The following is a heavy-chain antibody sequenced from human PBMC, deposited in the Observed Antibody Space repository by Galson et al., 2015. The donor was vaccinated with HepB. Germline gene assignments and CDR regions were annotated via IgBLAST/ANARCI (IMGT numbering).Heavy chain of an antibody. J-gene: IGHJ4*02. CDR1: GYTFTSYG. Sequence: SVKVSCKASGYTFTSYGISWVRQAPGQGLEWMGWINPNSGGTNYAQKFQGRVTMTRDTSISTAYMELSRLRSDDTAVYYCARVNTIFGVVNSYYFDYWGQGTLVTVSS. D-gene: IGHD3-3*01. V-gene: IGHV1-2*02. CDR2: INPNSGGT. CDR3: ARVNTIFGVVNSYYFDY.